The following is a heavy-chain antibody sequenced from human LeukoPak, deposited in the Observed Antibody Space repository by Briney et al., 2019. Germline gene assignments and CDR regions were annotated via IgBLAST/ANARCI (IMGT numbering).Heavy chain of an antibody. CDR3: AKTLRDLEWLTGELDV. J-gene: IGHJ6*02. V-gene: IGHV3-23*01. D-gene: IGHD3-3*01. Sequence: AGGSLRLSCAASGFPFSSYAMSWVRQAPGKGLEWVSAISGSGGSTYYADSVKGRFTISRDNSKSTLYLQMNSLRAEDTAVYHCAKTLRDLEWLTGELDVWGQGTAVTVSS. CDR2: ISGSGGST. CDR1: GFPFSSYA.